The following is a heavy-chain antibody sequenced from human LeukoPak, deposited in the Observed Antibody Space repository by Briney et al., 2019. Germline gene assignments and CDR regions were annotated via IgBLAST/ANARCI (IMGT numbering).Heavy chain of an antibody. Sequence: GGSLRLSCAASGFTFSSYWMNWARQAPGKGLEWVASINHNGNVNYYVNSVKGRFTISRDNAKNSLYLQMSNLRAEDTAVYFCARGGGLDVWGQGAAVTVSS. J-gene: IGHJ6*02. V-gene: IGHV3-7*03. D-gene: IGHD3-16*01. CDR1: GFTFSSYW. CDR2: INHNGNVN. CDR3: ARGGGLDV.